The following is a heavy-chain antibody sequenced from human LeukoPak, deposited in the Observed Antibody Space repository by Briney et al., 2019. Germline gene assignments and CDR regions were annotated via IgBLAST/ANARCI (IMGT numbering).Heavy chain of an antibody. Sequence: ASVKVSCKASGYTFTSYGISWVRQAPGQGLEWMGWISAYNGNTNYAQKPQGRVTMTTDTSTSTAYMELRSLRSDDTAVYYCARDTCSSTSCYGRGYNWFDPWGQGTLVTVSS. J-gene: IGHJ5*02. CDR2: ISAYNGNT. D-gene: IGHD2-2*01. CDR3: ARDTCSSTSCYGRGYNWFDP. V-gene: IGHV1-18*01. CDR1: GYTFTSYG.